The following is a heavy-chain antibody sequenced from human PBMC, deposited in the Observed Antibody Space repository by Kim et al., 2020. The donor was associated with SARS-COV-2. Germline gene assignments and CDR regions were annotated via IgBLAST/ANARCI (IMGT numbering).Heavy chain of an antibody. V-gene: IGHV3-33*01. CDR3: VRGRNYNGDTY. D-gene: IGHD4-17*01. Sequence: GGSLRLSCAASGFTFSNYGMHWVRQAPGKGLEWVALIWQDGSNKYFAASVKGRFTIARNNSKNTLYLQINSLRAEDTAMYYCVRGRNYNGDTYWGQGTLVTVSS. J-gene: IGHJ4*02. CDR1: GFTFSNYG. CDR2: IWQDGSNK.